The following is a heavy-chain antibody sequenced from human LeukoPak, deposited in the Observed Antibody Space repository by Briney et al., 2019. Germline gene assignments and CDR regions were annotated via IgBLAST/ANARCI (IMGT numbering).Heavy chain of an antibody. Sequence: GGSLTLSCAASGFTLSSYVMHWVRQAPGKGLEGVAVTSYDGTNEYYADSVKGRFTISRYNSKKTLYLQMNSLRAEDTAVYYCAKSVVRGYGSFDYWGQGTLVTVSS. D-gene: IGHD5-12*01. J-gene: IGHJ4*02. CDR3: AKSVVRGYGSFDY. CDR2: TSYDGTNE. CDR1: GFTLSSYV. V-gene: IGHV3-30*04.